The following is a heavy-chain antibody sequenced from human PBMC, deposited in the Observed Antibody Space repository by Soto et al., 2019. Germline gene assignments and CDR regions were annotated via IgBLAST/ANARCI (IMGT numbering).Heavy chain of an antibody. Sequence: EVQLLQSGGGLVRPGRSLTLSCAASGFTFTTYAMTWVRQAPGKGLEWVSSVTANGGRTYYADSVKGRFTISRDSPKKYLCLQMNSLRADGTAVYYCAKDHQPEGPTFFFPPVSTPDGMDVWGQGTTVTVSS. D-gene: IGHD2-15*01. V-gene: IGHV3-23*01. CDR2: VTANGGRT. CDR1: GFTFTTYA. CDR3: AKDHQPEGPTFFFPPVSTPDGMDV. J-gene: IGHJ6*02.